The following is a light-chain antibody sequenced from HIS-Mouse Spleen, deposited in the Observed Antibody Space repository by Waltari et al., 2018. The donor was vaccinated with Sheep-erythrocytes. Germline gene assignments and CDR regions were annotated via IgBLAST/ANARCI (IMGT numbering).Light chain of an antibody. V-gene: IGLV3-1*01. CDR1: KLGDKY. J-gene: IGLJ2*01. CDR3: QAWDSSTAWNVV. CDR2: QDS. Sequence: SYELTQPPSVSVFPGQTASITCSGAKLGDKYACWHQQKPGQSPVLVIYQDSKRPSGIPERFSGSNSGNTATLTISGTQAMDEADYYCQAWDSSTAWNVVFGGGTKLTVL.